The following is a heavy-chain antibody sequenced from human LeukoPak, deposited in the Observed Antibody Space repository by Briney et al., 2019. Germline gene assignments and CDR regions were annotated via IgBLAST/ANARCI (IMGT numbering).Heavy chain of an antibody. CDR2: IIPIFGTA. J-gene: IGHJ5*02. D-gene: IGHD5-24*01. CDR1: GGTFSSYA. CDR3: ARERDGYNYNWFDP. Sequence: GASVRVSCKASGGTFSSYAISWVRQAPGQGLEWMGGIIPIFGTANYAQKFQGRVTITADESTSTAYMELSSLRSEGTAVYYCARERDGYNYNWFDPWGQGTLVTVSS. V-gene: IGHV1-69*13.